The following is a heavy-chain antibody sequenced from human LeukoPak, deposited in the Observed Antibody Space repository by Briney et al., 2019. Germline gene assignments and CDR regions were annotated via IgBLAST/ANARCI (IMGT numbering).Heavy chain of an antibody. CDR1: GYSFTSYW. CDR3: ARRIAAAGTSYFDY. CDR2: IYPGDSDT. J-gene: IGHJ4*02. V-gene: IGHV5-51*01. D-gene: IGHD6-13*01. Sequence: GESLQISCKGFGYSFTSYWIGWVRQMPGKGLEWMGIIYPGDSDTRYSPSFQGQVTISADKSISTAYLQWSSLKASDTAMYYCARRIAAAGTSYFDYWGQGTLVTVSS.